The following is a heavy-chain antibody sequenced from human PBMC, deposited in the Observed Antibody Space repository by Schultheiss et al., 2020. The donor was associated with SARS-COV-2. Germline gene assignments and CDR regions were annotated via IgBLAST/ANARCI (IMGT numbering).Heavy chain of an antibody. V-gene: IGHV3-48*03. CDR1: GFTFSSYE. D-gene: IGHD1-26*01. CDR3: TRDSLLSWELTGAGFDY. J-gene: IGHJ4*02. Sequence: GSLRLSCAASGFTFSSYEMNWVRQAPGKGLEWISYISSSGTTIYYADSVKGRFTISRDNAKNSLYLQMNSLRAEDTAVYYCTRDSLLSWELTGAGFDYWGQGSLVTVSS. CDR2: ISSSGTTI.